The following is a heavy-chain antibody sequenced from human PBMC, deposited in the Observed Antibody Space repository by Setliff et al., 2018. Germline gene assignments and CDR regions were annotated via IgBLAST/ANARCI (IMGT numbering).Heavy chain of an antibody. CDR3: AKGGTYRYFDF. V-gene: IGHV4-4*02. CDR2: IYHSGSI. J-gene: IGHJ4*02. CDR1: GGSISSSNW. Sequence: PSETLSLTCTVSGGSISSSNWWTWVRQPPGKGLEWIGEIYHSGSINYNPSLKSRVTMSVDKSKNQFSLKLTSVTAADTAVYYCAKGGTYRYFDFWGQGALVTVSS. D-gene: IGHD1-26*01.